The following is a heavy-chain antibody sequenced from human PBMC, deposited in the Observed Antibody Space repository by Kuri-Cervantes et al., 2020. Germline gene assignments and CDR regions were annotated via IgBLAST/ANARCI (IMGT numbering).Heavy chain of an antibody. Sequence: GESLKISCAASGFTFSSYAMHWVRQAPGKGLEWVAVISYDGSTKYYADSVKGRFTISRDNSKNTLYLQMNSLRAEDTAVYYCASSFRAPTPNDYWGQGTLVTVSS. V-gene: IGHV3-30-3*01. CDR2: ISYDGSTK. J-gene: IGHJ4*02. CDR1: GFTFSSYA. D-gene: IGHD3-16*01. CDR3: ASSFRAPTPNDY.